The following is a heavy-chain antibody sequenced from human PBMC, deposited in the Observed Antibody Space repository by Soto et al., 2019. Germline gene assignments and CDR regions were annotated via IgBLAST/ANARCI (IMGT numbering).Heavy chain of an antibody. D-gene: IGHD2-21*02. CDR3: ARDLWGYCGTDCYPLDV. CDR1: GFTFTSSA. Sequence: ASVKVSCKASGFTFTSSAVQWVRQARGQRLEWIGWIVVGSGNTNYAQKFQERVTITRDMSTSTAYMELSSLRSEDTAVYYCARDLWGYCGTDCYPLDVWGQGTTVTV. J-gene: IGHJ6*02. V-gene: IGHV1-58*01. CDR2: IVVGSGNT.